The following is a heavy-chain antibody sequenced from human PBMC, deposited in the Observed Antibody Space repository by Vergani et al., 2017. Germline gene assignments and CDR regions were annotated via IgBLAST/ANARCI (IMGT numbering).Heavy chain of an antibody. Sequence: QVQLQESGPGLVKPSQTLSRPCTVSGGSIYRHNYYWSWIRQPAGKGLEWIGRIHTSGSTNYNPSLKSRVTMAEDTSKNQFSLNLTSVTAADTAVYFCARGSCLGGSCYKPLLDYWGKGILVTVSS. V-gene: IGHV4-61*02. CDR3: ARGSCLGGSCYKPLLDY. J-gene: IGHJ4*02. CDR1: GGSIYRHNYY. CDR2: IHTSGST. D-gene: IGHD2-15*01.